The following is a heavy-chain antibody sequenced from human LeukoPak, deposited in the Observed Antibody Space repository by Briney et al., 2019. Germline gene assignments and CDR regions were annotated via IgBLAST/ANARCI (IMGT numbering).Heavy chain of an antibody. CDR1: GFTFSSFA. CDR2: ISSDGGRT. Sequence: PGGSLRLCCSASGFTFSSFAMFWVRQAPGKGLEYVSGISSDGGRTNYADSVKARFTISRDNSKVTLYLQMTSLRPEDTAIYYCVKDPSGNYFYFDYWGQGTLVTVSS. CDR3: VKDPSGNYFYFDY. J-gene: IGHJ4*02. V-gene: IGHV3-64D*09. D-gene: IGHD1-26*01.